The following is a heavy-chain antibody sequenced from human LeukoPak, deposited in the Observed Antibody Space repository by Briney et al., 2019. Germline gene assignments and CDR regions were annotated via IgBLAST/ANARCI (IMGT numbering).Heavy chain of an antibody. CDR2: IIPIFGTA. J-gene: IGHJ4*02. CDR3: ARDPGDNSPGRDYYFDY. D-gene: IGHD4-23*01. V-gene: IGHV1-69*01. CDR1: GGTFSSYA. Sequence: SVKVSCKASGGTFSSYAISWVRQAPGRGLEWMGGIIPIFGTANYAQKFQGRVTITADESTSTAYMELSSLRSEDTAVYYCARDPGDNSPGRDYYFDYWGQGTLVTVSS.